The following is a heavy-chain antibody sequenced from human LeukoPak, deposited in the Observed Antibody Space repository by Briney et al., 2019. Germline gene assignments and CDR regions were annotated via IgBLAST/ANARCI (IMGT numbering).Heavy chain of an antibody. V-gene: IGHV4-59*01. Sequence: SETLSLTCTVSGVSISSYYWSWIRQPPGKGLEWIGYIYYSENTNYNSSLKSRVTISEDTSKNQFSLELTSVTAADTAVYYCAGGNFYDSRGHPYHFHFWGQGTLVSVSS. D-gene: IGHD3-22*01. CDR1: GVSISSYY. J-gene: IGHJ4*02. CDR3: AGGNFYDSRGHPYHFHF. CDR2: IYYSENT.